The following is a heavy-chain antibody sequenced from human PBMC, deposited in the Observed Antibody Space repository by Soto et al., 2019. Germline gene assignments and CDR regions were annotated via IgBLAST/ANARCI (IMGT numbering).Heavy chain of an antibody. D-gene: IGHD2-2*03. V-gene: IGHV1-69*01. CDR1: GGTFSSYA. CDR2: IIPIFGTA. Sequence: QVPLVQSGAEVKKPGSSVKVSCKASGGTFSSYAISWVRQAPGQGLEWMGGIIPIFGTANYAQKFQGRVTITADESTSTAYMELSSLRSEDTAVYYCARSGYCSSTSCRYYFDYWGQGTLVTVSS. J-gene: IGHJ4*02. CDR3: ARSGYCSSTSCRYYFDY.